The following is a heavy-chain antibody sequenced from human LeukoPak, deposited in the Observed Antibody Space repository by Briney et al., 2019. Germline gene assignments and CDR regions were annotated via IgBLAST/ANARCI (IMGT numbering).Heavy chain of an antibody. CDR2: INGYSGST. J-gene: IGHJ4*02. D-gene: IGHD5-18*01. V-gene: IGHV1-18*01. Sequence: ASVKVSCRTSGYXFTNYAINWVRQAPGQGLEWMGLINGYSGSTNYAQKLHGRVTMTTDTSTSTAYMELGSLRSDDTAVYYCARGSYGSLTAFDYWGQGTLVTVSS. CDR1: GYXFTNYA. CDR3: ARGSYGSLTAFDY.